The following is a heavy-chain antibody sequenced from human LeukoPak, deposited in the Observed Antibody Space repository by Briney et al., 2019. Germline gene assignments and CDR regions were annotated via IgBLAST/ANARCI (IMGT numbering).Heavy chain of an antibody. CDR3: AKGEYSYGYLFDY. J-gene: IGHJ4*02. V-gene: IGHV3-23*01. Sequence: GGSLRLSCAASGFTFSSYAMSWVRQAPGKGLEWVSTISSSGGSTYYADSVKGRFTISRDNSKNTLNLQMNGLRAEDTAVYYCAKGEYSYGYLFDYWGQGTLVTASS. CDR1: GFTFSSYA. CDR2: ISSSGGST. D-gene: IGHD5-18*01.